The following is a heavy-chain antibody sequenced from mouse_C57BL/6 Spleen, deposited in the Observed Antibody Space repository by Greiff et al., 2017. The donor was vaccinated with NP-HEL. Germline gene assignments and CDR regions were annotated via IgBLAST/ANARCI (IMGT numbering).Heavy chain of an antibody. D-gene: IGHD2-4*01. J-gene: IGHJ2*01. CDR2: IYPGDGDT. CDR1: GYAFSSSW. Sequence: VQLQQSGPELVKPGASVKISCKASGYAFSSSWMNWVKQRPGKGLEWIGRIYPGDGDTNYNGKFKGKATLTADKSSSTAYMQLSSLTSEDSAVYFCARRDDYAFDYWGQGTTLTVSS. V-gene: IGHV1-82*01. CDR3: ARRDDYAFDY.